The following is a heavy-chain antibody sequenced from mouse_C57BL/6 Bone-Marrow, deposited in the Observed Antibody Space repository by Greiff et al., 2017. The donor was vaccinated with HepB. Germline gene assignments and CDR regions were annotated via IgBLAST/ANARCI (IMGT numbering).Heavy chain of an antibody. D-gene: IGHD1-1*01. CDR2: IDPSDSYT. CDR1: GYSFTSYY. Sequence: VQLQESGPELVKPGASVKISCKASGYSFTSYYIHWVKQRPGQGLEWIGEIDPSDSYTNYNQKFKGKSTLTVDKSSSTAYMQLSSLTSEDSAVYYGARLDYGSSYGYWGQGTTLTVSS. CDR3: ARLDYGSSYGY. J-gene: IGHJ2*01. V-gene: IGHV1-69*01.